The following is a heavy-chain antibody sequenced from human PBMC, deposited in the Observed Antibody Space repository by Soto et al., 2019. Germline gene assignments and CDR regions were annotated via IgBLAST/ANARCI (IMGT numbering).Heavy chain of an antibody. CDR2: VNHSGST. D-gene: IGHD3-9*01. V-gene: IGHV4-34*01. Sequence: SETVSLTVDVYGAYFSDYYWSWLVEPAGKGLMWIGEVNHSGSTNYNPSLKSRVTISVDTSKNQFSLKLSSVTAADTAVYYCARGNLVLRYFDWFSWGQGTLVTVSS. CDR1: GAYFSDYY. CDR3: ARGNLVLRYFDWFS. J-gene: IGHJ5*02.